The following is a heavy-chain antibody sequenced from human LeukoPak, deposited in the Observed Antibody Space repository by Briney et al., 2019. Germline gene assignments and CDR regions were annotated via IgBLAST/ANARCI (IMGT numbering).Heavy chain of an antibody. Sequence: GASVKVSCRASGYSFTSYGITWVRQAPGQGLEWMAWISPNNGNTNYAQKFQGRVTMTTDTSTSTAYMELRSLRSDDTAVYFCPRSDYFDTSGPAQIFDYWGQGTLVTVSS. CDR3: PRSDYFDTSGPAQIFDY. CDR1: GYSFTSYG. J-gene: IGHJ4*02. CDR2: ISPNNGNT. V-gene: IGHV1-18*01. D-gene: IGHD3-22*01.